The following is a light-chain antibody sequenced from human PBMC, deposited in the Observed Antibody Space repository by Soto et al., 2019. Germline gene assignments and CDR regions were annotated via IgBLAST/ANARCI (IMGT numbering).Light chain of an antibody. CDR2: GAS. CDR3: QQYGSSPT. Sequence: EIVLTQSPGTLSLSPGERATLSCRASQSVSSSYLAWYQQKPGQAPRLLIYGASSRATRIPDRFSGSESGTDFTLTISRLEPEDFAVYYCQQYGSSPTFGQGTNVEIK. CDR1: QSVSSSY. V-gene: IGKV3-20*01. J-gene: IGKJ1*01.